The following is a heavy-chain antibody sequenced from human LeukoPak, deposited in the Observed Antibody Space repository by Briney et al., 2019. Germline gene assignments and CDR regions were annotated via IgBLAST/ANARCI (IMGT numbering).Heavy chain of an antibody. J-gene: IGHJ4*02. Sequence: GASLRLSCAASGFTFSSYAMSWVRQAPGKGLEWVSAISGSGGSTYYADSVKGRFTISRDNSKNTLYLQMNSLRAEDQAVYYCANDDCSGGSCYPYYFDYWGQGTLVTVSS. CDR2: ISGSGGST. CDR1: GFTFSSYA. D-gene: IGHD2-15*01. V-gene: IGHV3-23*01. CDR3: ANDDCSGGSCYPYYFDY.